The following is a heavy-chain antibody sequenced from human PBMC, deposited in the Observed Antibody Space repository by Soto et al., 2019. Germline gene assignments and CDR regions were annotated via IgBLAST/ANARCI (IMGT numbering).Heavy chain of an antibody. J-gene: IGHJ6*02. CDR3: ARVGSSGSRTAKPNYYYYGMDV. D-gene: IGHD3-10*01. Sequence: PSEILSLTCPVSGCSISSGGYYWSWIRQHPGKGLEWIGYIYYSGSTYYNPSLRSRVTISVDTSKNQFSLKLSSVTAADTAVYYCARVGSSGSRTAKPNYYYYGMDVWGQGTTVTVSS. CDR1: GCSISSGGYY. V-gene: IGHV4-31*03. CDR2: IYYSGST.